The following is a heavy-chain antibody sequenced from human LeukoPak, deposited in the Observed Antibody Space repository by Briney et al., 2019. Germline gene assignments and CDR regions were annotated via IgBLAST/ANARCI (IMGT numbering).Heavy chain of an antibody. V-gene: IGHV4-59*01. Sequence: PSETLSLTCTVSGGSISSYYWSWIRQPPGKGLEWIGYIYYSGSTNYNPSLKSRVTISVDTSKNQFSLKLSSVTAADTAVYYCARLXSGHSGDAFDIWGQGTMVTVSS. CDR2: IYYSGST. D-gene: IGHD6-19*01. CDR3: ARLXSGHSGDAFDI. J-gene: IGHJ3*02. CDR1: GGSISSYY.